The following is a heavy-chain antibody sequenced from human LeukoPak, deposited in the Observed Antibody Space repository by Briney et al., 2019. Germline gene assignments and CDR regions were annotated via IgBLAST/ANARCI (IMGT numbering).Heavy chain of an antibody. CDR1: GFPFGSYG. D-gene: IGHD2-21*01. CDR3: ARLMKHMREDVYDV. V-gene: IGHV3-23*01. Sequence: GGSLSLSCAASGFPFGSYGMSWVRPAPGKGLEWVSFISGTGLSKYYVDSVKGRFTISRDNSKNMMYLQMDSLRAGDTARYHCARLMKHMREDVYDVWGQGTVVIVSS. J-gene: IGHJ3*01. CDR2: ISGTGLSK.